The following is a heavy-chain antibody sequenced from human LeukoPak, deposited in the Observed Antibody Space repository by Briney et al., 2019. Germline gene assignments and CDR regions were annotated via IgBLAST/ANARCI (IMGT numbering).Heavy chain of an antibody. Sequence: GGSLRLSCAASGFTVSSYYMNWVRQAPGKGLEWVSVIYSGSSTYYADSVKARFTISRDNSKNTLYLQMNSLRAEDTAVYYCARVSRTTVRYWGQGTLVTVSS. J-gene: IGHJ4*02. CDR3: ARVSRTTVRY. D-gene: IGHD4-17*01. V-gene: IGHV3-53*01. CDR2: IYSGSST. CDR1: GFTVSSYY.